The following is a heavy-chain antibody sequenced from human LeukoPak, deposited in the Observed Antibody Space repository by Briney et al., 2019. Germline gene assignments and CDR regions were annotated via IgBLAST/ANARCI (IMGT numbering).Heavy chain of an antibody. CDR3: ARLLAGDGDYGLDY. V-gene: IGHV4-34*01. J-gene: IGHJ4*02. CDR1: GGSFSGYY. D-gene: IGHD4-17*01. CDR2: IYYSGST. Sequence: SETLSLTCAVYGGSFSGYYWSWIRQPPGKGLEWIGSIYYSGSTYYNPSLKSRVTISVDTSKNQFSLKLSSVTAADTAVYYCARLLAGDGDYGLDYWGQGTLVTVSS.